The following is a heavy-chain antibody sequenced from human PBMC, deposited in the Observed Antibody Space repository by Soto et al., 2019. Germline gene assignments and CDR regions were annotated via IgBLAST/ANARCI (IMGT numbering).Heavy chain of an antibody. CDR1: GGSISNPDW. V-gene: IGHV4-4*02. J-gene: IGHJ4*02. CDR3: ARSQEGVTAFDY. CDR2: IYHSGST. D-gene: IGHD2-21*02. Sequence: QVQLQESGRGLVAPSGTLSLTCAVSGGSISNPDWWRWVRQPPGKGLEWIGEIYHSGSTNYKPSLKSRVTISKDKSRNQFALKLTYLTAADTAVSYCARSQEGVTAFDYWGQGNLVTVSS.